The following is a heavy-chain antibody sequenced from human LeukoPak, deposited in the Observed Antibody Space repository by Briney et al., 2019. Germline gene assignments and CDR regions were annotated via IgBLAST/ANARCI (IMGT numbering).Heavy chain of an antibody. CDR1: GFTFSSYA. V-gene: IGHV3-23*01. J-gene: IGHJ4*02. D-gene: IGHD1-26*01. CDR2: ISDSGGNT. CDR3: AKDWGGATSVYFDY. Sequence: GGSLRLSCAASGFTFSSYAMNWVRQAPGKGLEWVSTISDSGGNTYYADSVKGRFTISRDNSKNTLYLQMDSLRAEDMAVYYCAKDWGGATSVYFDYWGQGILVTVSS.